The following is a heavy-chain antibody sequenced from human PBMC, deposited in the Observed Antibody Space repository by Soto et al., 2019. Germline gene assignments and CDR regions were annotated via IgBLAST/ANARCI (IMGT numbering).Heavy chain of an antibody. CDR2: IFYTGST. D-gene: IGHD1-1*01. J-gene: IGHJ4*02. V-gene: IGHV4-59*08. Sequence: QVQLQESGPGLVKTSETLSLTCTVSGQSIGSYYWSWIRQSPGKGPEWIGYIFYTGSTNYNPSLQSRATISIDTSKHHFSLLLTSLTAADTAVYYCARHGGYNYNFDFWGQGTLVTVSS. CDR1: GQSIGSYY. CDR3: ARHGGYNYNFDF.